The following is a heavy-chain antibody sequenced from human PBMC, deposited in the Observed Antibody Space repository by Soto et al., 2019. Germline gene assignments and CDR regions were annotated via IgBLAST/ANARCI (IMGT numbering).Heavy chain of an antibody. V-gene: IGHV4-59*01. CDR2: IYYSGST. J-gene: IGHJ4*02. Sequence: PSETLSLTCTVSGGSISSYYWSWIRQPPGKGLEWIGYIYYSGSTNYNPSLKSRVTISVDTSKNQFSLKLSSVTAADTAVYYCASGSYGGNPFDYWGQGTLVTVSS. CDR1: GGSISSYY. CDR3: ASGSYGGNPFDY. D-gene: IGHD4-17*01.